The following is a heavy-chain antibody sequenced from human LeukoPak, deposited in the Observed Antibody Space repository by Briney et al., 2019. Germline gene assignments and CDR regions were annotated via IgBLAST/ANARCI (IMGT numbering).Heavy chain of an antibody. J-gene: IGHJ2*01. D-gene: IGHD2-15*01. CDR3: ARHSCSGGSCYSPHWYFDL. V-gene: IGHV4-59*08. CDR1: GGSISSYY. CDR2: IYYSGST. Sequence: SQTLSLTCTVSGGSISSYYWSWIRQPPGKGLEWIGYIYYSGSTNYNPSLKSRVTISVDTSKNQFSLKLSSVTAADTAVYYCARHSCSGGSCYSPHWYFDLWGRGTLVTVSS.